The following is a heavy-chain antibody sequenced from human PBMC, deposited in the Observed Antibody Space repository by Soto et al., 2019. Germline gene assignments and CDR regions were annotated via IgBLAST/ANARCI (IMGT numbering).Heavy chain of an antibody. J-gene: IGHJ5*02. CDR2: ISGSGGST. D-gene: IGHD3-22*01. CDR3: AKDLLYYDSSGYYFDP. CDR1: GFTFSSYA. Sequence: PGGSLRLSCAASGFTFSSYAMSWVRQAPGKRLEWVSAISGSGGSTYYADSVKGRFTISRDNSKNTLYLQMNSLRAEDTAVYYCAKDLLYYDSSGYYFDPWGQGTLVTVSS. V-gene: IGHV3-23*01.